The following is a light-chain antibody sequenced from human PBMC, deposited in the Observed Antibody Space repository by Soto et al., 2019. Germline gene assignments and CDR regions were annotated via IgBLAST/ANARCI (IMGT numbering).Light chain of an antibody. J-gene: IGKJ5*01. CDR3: QQRSNWIT. V-gene: IGKV3-11*01. CDR1: QGINIY. Sequence: EIVLTQSPRTLSLSPGERATLSCRASQGINIYLAWYQQRPGQAPRLLIYDTSNRATGIPARFSGSGSGTDFTLTISSLEPEDFAVSYCQQRSNWITFGQGTRLEIK. CDR2: DTS.